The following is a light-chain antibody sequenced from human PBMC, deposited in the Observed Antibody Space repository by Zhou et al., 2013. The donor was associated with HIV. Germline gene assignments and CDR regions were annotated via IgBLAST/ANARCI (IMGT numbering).Light chain of an antibody. CDR3: QQYDSYPLT. Sequence: DIQMTQSPSSLSASVGDRVTITCRASQGISNYLAWFQQKPGKAPKSLIYDASSLQSGPHQSSAAVDLGQISLSPSAACSLKILLTYYCQQYDSYPLTFGGGTKVEIK. V-gene: IGKV1-16*02. CDR2: DAS. J-gene: IGKJ4*01. CDR1: QGISNY.